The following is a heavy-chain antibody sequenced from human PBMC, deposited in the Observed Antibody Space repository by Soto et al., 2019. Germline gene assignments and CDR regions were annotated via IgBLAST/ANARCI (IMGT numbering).Heavy chain of an antibody. CDR1: GYTFTSYY. CDR3: ARFSLVAAKPNYYYGMDV. Sequence: ASVKVSCKASGYTFTSYYMHWVRQAPGQGLEWMGIINPSGGSTSYAQKFQGRVTMTRDTSTSTVYMELSSLRSEDTAVYYCARFSLVAAKPNYYYGMDVWGQGTTVTVSS. D-gene: IGHD6-6*01. CDR2: INPSGGST. V-gene: IGHV1-46*01. J-gene: IGHJ6*02.